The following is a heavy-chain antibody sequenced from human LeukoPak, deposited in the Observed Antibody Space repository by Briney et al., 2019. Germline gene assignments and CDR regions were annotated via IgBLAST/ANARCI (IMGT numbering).Heavy chain of an antibody. CDR1: GFTFSSYS. CDR3: ARPSNEGQWLVGQGVDY. J-gene: IGHJ4*02. V-gene: IGHV3-21*01. D-gene: IGHD6-19*01. CDR2: ISSSSSYI. Sequence: GGPLRLSCAASGFTFSSYSMNWVRQAPGKGLEWVSSISSSSSYIYYADSVKGRFTISRDNAKNSLYLQMNSLRAEDTAVYYCARPSNEGQWLVGQGVDYWGQGTLVTVSS.